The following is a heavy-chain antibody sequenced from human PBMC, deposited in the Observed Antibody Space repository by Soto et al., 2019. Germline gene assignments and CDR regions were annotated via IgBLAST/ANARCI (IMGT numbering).Heavy chain of an antibody. V-gene: IGHV3-33*01. CDR1: GFTFSSYG. Sequence: GGSLRLSCAASGFTFSSYGMHWVRQAPGKGLEWVAVIWYDGSNKYYADSVKGRFTISRDNSKNTLYLQMNSLRAEDTAVYYCARVQFYDSSGYLDYWGQGTLVTVSS. D-gene: IGHD3-22*01. CDR2: IWYDGSNK. J-gene: IGHJ4*02. CDR3: ARVQFYDSSGYLDY.